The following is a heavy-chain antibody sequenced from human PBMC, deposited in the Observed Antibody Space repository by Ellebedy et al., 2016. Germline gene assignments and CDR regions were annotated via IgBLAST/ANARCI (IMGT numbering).Heavy chain of an antibody. CDR2: ISSSSSTI. Sequence: GESLKISCAASGFTFSSYSMNWVRQAPGKGLEWVSYISSSSSTIYYADSVKGRFTISRDNAKNSLYLQMNSLRAEDTAVYYCARDPDSSGSNFDYWGQGTLVTVSS. D-gene: IGHD3-22*01. V-gene: IGHV3-48*01. J-gene: IGHJ4*02. CDR1: GFTFSSYS. CDR3: ARDPDSSGSNFDY.